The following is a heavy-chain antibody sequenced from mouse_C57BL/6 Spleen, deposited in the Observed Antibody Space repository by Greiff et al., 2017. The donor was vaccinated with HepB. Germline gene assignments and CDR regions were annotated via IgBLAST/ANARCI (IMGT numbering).Heavy chain of an antibody. CDR1: GYTFTDYY. J-gene: IGHJ2*01. CDR2: INPNNGGT. D-gene: IGHD2-1*01. Sequence: EVQLQQSGPELVKPGASVKISCKASGYTFTDYYMNWVKQSHGKSLEWIGDINPNNGGTSYNQKFKGKATLTVDKSSSTAYMELRSLTSEVSAVYYCARGALPYYFDYWGQGTTLTVSS. V-gene: IGHV1-26*01. CDR3: ARGALPYYFDY.